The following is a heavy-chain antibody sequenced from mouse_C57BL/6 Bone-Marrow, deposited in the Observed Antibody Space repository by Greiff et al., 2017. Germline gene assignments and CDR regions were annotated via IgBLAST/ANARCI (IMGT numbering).Heavy chain of an antibody. CDR3: ARENYYGSKGY. J-gene: IGHJ2*01. D-gene: IGHD1-1*01. V-gene: IGHV1-82*01. CDR1: GYAFSSSW. CDR2: IYPGDGGT. Sequence: VKLMESGPELVKPGASVKISCKASGYAFSSSWMNWVKQRPGKGLEWIGRIYPGDGGTNYNGKFKGKATLTADKSSSTAYMQLSSLTSEDSAVYFCARENYYGSKGYWGQGTTLTVSS.